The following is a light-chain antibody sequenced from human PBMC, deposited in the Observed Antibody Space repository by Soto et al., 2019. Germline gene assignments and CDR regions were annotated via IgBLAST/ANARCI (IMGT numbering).Light chain of an antibody. J-gene: IGKJ4*01. CDR1: QGISIW. Sequence: DIQMAQSPSSVSASVGDRVTISCRASQGISIWLAWYQQKPGKAPKPLVYAASNLQRGVPSRFSGSGSGTHFTLTISSLQPEDFATYYCQQVNSFPPTFGGGPKVDIK. CDR2: AAS. CDR3: QQVNSFPPT. V-gene: IGKV1-12*01.